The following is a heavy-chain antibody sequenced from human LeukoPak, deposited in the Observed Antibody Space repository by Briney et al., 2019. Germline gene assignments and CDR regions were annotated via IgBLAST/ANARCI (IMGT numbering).Heavy chain of an antibody. Sequence: PGGSLRLSCAASGFTFSSYAMSWVRQAPGKGLEWVSAISGSGGSTYYADSVKGRFTISRDNSKNTLYLQMNSLRAEDTAVYYCAKAWGPYSSSPDDYWGQGTLVTVSS. CDR1: GFTFSSYA. D-gene: IGHD6-6*01. J-gene: IGHJ4*02. CDR3: AKAWGPYSSSPDDY. V-gene: IGHV3-23*01. CDR2: ISGSGGST.